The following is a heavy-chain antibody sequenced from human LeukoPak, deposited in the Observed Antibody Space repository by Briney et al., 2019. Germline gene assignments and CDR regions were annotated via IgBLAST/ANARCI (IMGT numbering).Heavy chain of an antibody. Sequence: PGTSLRLSCAASGFTFSTFSMHWVRQTPDKRLEWVAVISDDGRDTYSADSVKGRFTIYRDNSKNTLYLQMSSLSPEDTAVVYCARVGGVSTYPSYMDVWGKGTTVTVS. J-gene: IGHJ6*03. CDR3: ARVGGVSTYPSYMDV. CDR1: GFTFSTFS. CDR2: ISDDGRDT. V-gene: IGHV3-30*04. D-gene: IGHD3-16*01.